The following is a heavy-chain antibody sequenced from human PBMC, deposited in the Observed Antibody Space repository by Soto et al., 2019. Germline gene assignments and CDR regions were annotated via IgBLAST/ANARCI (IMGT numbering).Heavy chain of an antibody. D-gene: IGHD2-21*01. Sequence: QVHLVQSGGGAVQPGRSLRVSCSTSGFIFSAYGMHWVRQAPGKGLEWVAFINYDGSSKFYGDSVKGRFTISRDNSKNMLYLQVNSLRGEDKAIYYCARCKQKVIHCAMDVWGQGATVTVTS. V-gene: IGHV3-33*01. CDR3: ARCKQKVIHCAMDV. J-gene: IGHJ6*02. CDR1: GFIFSAYG. CDR2: INYDGSSK.